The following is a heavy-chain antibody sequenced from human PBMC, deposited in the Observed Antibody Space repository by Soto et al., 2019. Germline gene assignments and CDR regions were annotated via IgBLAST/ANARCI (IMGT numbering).Heavy chain of an antibody. CDR3: SRENDAYKGGRT. CDR1: DGSLSDDY. J-gene: IGHJ5*02. V-gene: IGHV4-34*02. Sequence: QVQLQQWGAGLLKPSETLSLTCAVYDGSLSDDYYTWTRQSPGKGLEWIGEIHPSGSTYYNPSLKSGVTLPQNTSKKQSSLNLISVAAADTGEYYCSRENDAYKGGRTWGQGTLVTVSS. CDR2: IHPSGST. D-gene: IGHD1-1*01.